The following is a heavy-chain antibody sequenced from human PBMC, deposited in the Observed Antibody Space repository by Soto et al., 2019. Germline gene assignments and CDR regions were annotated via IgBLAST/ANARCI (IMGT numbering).Heavy chain of an antibody. CDR1: GGSVSSGPYH. Sequence: QVQLQESGPGLVKTSETRSVTCTVSGGSVSSGPYHWNWVRQPPGKGLEWIGHISYSGTANYNPSLRGRVIMATDTSMNQFSLRLTSVTAADTAVYYCMRSHGAYWGQGALVTVSP. V-gene: IGHV4-61*01. J-gene: IGHJ4*02. CDR3: MRSHGAY. CDR2: ISYSGTA. D-gene: IGHD2-8*01.